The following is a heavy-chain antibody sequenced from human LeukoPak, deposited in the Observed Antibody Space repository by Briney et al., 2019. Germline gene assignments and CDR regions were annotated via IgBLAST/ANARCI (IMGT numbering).Heavy chain of an antibody. CDR3: ARGLQENLAWLQAFSAFDI. V-gene: IGHV1-18*04. Sequence: ASVKVSCKASGYTFTVYYMHWGRQAPGQGLEWMGWSSAYNGDTNYSNKLQDRVTITTDTSTSTAYMELRSLRSEDTAVYYCARGLQENLAWLQAFSAFDIWGQGTMVTVSS. CDR1: GYTFTVYY. J-gene: IGHJ3*02. CDR2: SSAYNGDT. D-gene: IGHD6-19*01.